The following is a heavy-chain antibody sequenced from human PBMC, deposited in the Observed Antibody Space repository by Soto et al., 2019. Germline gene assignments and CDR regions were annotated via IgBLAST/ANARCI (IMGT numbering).Heavy chain of an antibody. CDR2: ISSSSSYI. J-gene: IGHJ6*02. Sequence: LRLSCAASGFTFSSYSMNWVRQAPGKGLEWVSSISSSSSYIYYADSVKGRFTISRDNAKNSLYLQMNSLRAEDTAVYYCARATRLDYDFWSGPTNYYYGMDVWGQGTTVTVSS. D-gene: IGHD3-3*01. CDR3: ARATRLDYDFWSGPTNYYYGMDV. V-gene: IGHV3-21*01. CDR1: GFTFSSYS.